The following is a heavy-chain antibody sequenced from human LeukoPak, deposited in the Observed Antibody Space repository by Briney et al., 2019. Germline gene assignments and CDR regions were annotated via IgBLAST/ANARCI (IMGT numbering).Heavy chain of an antibody. CDR1: GGSFSGHY. J-gene: IGHJ4*02. Sequence: SETLSLICAVYGGSFSGHYWTWIRQPPGKGLEWVGQIHHSGSTNYNPSLKSRLIISVDTSKNHFSLKLSSVTAADTAVYYCARAPAATGTIDYWGQGTLVSVSS. V-gene: IGHV4-34*01. CDR3: ARAPAATGTIDY. D-gene: IGHD6-13*01. CDR2: IHHSGST.